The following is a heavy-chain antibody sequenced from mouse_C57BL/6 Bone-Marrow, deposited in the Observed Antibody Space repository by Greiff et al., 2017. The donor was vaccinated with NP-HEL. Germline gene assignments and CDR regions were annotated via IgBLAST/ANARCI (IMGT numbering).Heavy chain of an antibody. J-gene: IGHJ4*01. Sequence: QVQLQQSGPGLVQPSQSLSITCTVSGFSLTSYGVHWVRQPPGTGLEWLGVIWSGGSTDYNAAFISRLSISKDNSKSQVFFKMTSLQADDTAIYYCAKRLYYDYDGYAMDYWGQGTSVTVSS. V-gene: IGHV2-4*01. CDR3: AKRLYYDYDGYAMDY. CDR2: IWSGGST. CDR1: GFSLTSYG. D-gene: IGHD2-4*01.